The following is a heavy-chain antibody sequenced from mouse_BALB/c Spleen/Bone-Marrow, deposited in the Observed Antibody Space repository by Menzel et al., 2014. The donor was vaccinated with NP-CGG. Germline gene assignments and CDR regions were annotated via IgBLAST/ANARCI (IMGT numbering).Heavy chain of an antibody. CDR1: GYSITSGYY. D-gene: IGHD2-2*01. V-gene: IGHV3-6*02. CDR3: ASGYDFFDY. J-gene: IGHJ2*01. Sequence: VKLQESGPGLVKPSQSLSLTCSVTGYSITSGYYWNWIRQFPGNKLEWMGYISYDGSNNYNPSLKNRISITRDTSKNQFFLKLNSVTTEDTATYYCASGYDFFDYWGQGTTLTVSS. CDR2: ISYDGSN.